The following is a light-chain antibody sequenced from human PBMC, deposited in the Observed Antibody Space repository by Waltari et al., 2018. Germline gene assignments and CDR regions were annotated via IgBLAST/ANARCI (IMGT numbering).Light chain of an antibody. CDR3: QQYGSSPRT. CDR1: QSVSSSY. CDR2: DAS. Sequence: IVLTQSPATLSLSPGERATLSCRASQSVSSSYLAWYQQKPGLAPRLLIYDASSRATGIPDRFSGSGSGTDFTLTISRLEPEDFAVYYCQQYGSSPRTFGQGTKVEIK. V-gene: IGKV3D-20*01. J-gene: IGKJ1*01.